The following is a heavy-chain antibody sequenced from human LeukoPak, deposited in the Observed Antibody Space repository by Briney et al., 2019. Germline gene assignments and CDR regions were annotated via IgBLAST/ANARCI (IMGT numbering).Heavy chain of an antibody. V-gene: IGHV3-66*01. J-gene: IGHJ4*02. CDR2: FYSISST. CDR3: AKSPLGYFDWLSYFDY. CDR1: GFTVSSDY. D-gene: IGHD3-9*01. Sequence: GGSLRLSCAASGFTVSSDYMSWVRQAPGEGLEWVSVFYSISSTYYADSVKGRFIISRDISKNTLYLQMNSLRAEDTAVYYCAKSPLGYFDWLSYFDYWGQGTLVTVSS.